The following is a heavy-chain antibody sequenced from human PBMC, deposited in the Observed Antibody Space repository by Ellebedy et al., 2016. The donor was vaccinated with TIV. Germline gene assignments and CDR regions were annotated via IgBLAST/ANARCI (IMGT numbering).Heavy chain of an antibody. D-gene: IGHD2-15*01. CDR3: ARATNCSEGACNFNAFDM. CDR2: IGTTGDT. CDR1: GFTFSGYD. Sequence: PGGSLRLSCAASGFTFSGYDMHWVRQAPGKGLEWVSAIGTTGDTYYLGPVKGRFTISRENAKNSMFLQMNTLGAGDTAVYYCARATNCSEGACNFNAFDMWGQGTMVTVSS. V-gene: IGHV3-13*01. J-gene: IGHJ3*02.